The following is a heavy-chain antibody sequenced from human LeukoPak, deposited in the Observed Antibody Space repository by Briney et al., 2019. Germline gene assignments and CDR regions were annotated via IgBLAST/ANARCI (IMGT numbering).Heavy chain of an antibody. J-gene: IGHJ4*02. Sequence: GESLKIPCKGSGYSFTSYGISWVRQAPGQGLEWMGWISAYNGNTNYAQKLQGRVTMTTDTSTSTAYMELRSLRSDDTAVYYCARDFSIAAAGTAGYWGQGTLVTVSS. CDR3: ARDFSIAAAGTAGY. CDR2: ISAYNGNT. V-gene: IGHV1-18*01. CDR1: GYSFTSYG. D-gene: IGHD6-13*01.